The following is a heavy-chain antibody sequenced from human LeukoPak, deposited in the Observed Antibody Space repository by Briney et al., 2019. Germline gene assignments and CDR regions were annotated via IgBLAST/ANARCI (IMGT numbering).Heavy chain of an antibody. V-gene: IGHV3-23*01. CDR3: AKDYVWGGYPYYFDY. Sequence: HPGGSLRLSCAASGFTFSSYAMSWVRQAPGKGLEWVSAISGSGGSTYYADSVKGRFTISRDNSKNTLYLQMNSLRAEDTAVYYCAKDYVWGGYPYYFDYWGQGTLVTVSS. CDR1: GFTFSSYA. CDR2: ISGSGGST. J-gene: IGHJ4*02. D-gene: IGHD3-16*01.